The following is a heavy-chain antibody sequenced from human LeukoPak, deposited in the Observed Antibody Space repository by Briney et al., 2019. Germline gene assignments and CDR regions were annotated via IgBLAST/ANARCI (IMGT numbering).Heavy chain of an antibody. CDR1: GFPFSTYT. Sequence: PGGSLRLSCAASGFPFSTYTVTWVRQAPGKGLEWVSSISSTSSNKYYADSVKGRFTISRDNAKNSLYLQINSLRADDTAMYFCARVGAGSNTSFYSIDYWGQGALVTVSS. CDR2: ISSTSSNK. D-gene: IGHD2-2*01. CDR3: ARVGAGSNTSFYSIDY. V-gene: IGHV3-21*01. J-gene: IGHJ4*02.